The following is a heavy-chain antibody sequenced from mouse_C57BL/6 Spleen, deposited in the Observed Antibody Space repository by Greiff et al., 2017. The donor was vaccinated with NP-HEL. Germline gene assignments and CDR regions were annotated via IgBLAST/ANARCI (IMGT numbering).Heavy chain of an antibody. V-gene: IGHV5-6*01. J-gene: IGHJ2*01. Sequence: EVMLVESGGDLVKPGGSLKLSCAASGFTFSSYGMSWVRQTPDKRLEWVATISSGGSYTYYPDSVKGRFTISRDNAKNTLYLQMSSLKSDDTAMYYCARPLYYYGSSPYYFDYWGQGTTLTVSS. D-gene: IGHD1-1*01. CDR2: ISSGGSYT. CDR1: GFTFSSYG. CDR3: ARPLYYYGSSPYYFDY.